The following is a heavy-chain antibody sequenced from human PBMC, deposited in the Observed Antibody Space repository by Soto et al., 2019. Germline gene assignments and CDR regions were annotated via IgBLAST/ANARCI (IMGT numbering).Heavy chain of an antibody. CDR2: IYYTGST. J-gene: IGHJ5*02. V-gene: IGHV4-59*01. Sequence: SETLSLTCSISGGSISSYYWTWIRQPPGKGLEWIGNIYYTGSTNYSPSLKSRVTISIDTSKNQFTLQLTSVTAADTAMYYCTTRPSSVGWFDPWGQGTLVTVSS. CDR3: TTRPSSVGWFDP. D-gene: IGHD6-6*01. CDR1: GGSISSYY.